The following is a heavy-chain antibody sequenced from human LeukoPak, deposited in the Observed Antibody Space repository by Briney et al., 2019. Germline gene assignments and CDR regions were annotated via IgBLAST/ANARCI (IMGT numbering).Heavy chain of an antibody. CDR2: IHDNGNT. Sequence: SETLSLTCTVSGGSISTSDFCWGWVRQPPGKGLEWIVNIHDNGNTYFNPSLKSRVTISTDTSKNQLSLTLSSVTAADTAVYYCEKDTHLDVWGQGTTVSVSS. V-gene: IGHV4-39*01. J-gene: IGHJ6*02. CDR1: GGSISTSDFC. D-gene: IGHD2-15*01. CDR3: EKDTHLDV.